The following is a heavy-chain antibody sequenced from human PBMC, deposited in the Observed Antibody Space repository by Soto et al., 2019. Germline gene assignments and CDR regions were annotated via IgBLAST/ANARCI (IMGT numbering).Heavy chain of an antibody. Sequence: QITLKESGPTLVKPTQTLTLTCTFSGFSLSADGVGVGWILQPPGKALEWLALIYWDDDKRYRPSLKSRLTNTKDTSKNQVVLTMTNMDPVDTATYYCAHAYGGTSWPNDAFDVWGQGTVVTVSS. J-gene: IGHJ3*01. CDR3: AHAYGGTSWPNDAFDV. CDR2: IYWDDDK. CDR1: GFSLSADGVG. D-gene: IGHD2-2*01. V-gene: IGHV2-5*02.